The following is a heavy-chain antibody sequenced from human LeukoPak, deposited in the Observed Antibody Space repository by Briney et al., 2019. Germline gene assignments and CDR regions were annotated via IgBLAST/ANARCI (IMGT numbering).Heavy chain of an antibody. CDR1: GFTVSSNY. V-gene: IGHV3-53*01. CDR3: ARELWVREPGYFDY. Sequence: GGSLRLSCAASGFTVSSNYMSWVRQAPGKGLEWISSIYSGGSTFYADSVKGQFTISRDNSKNTLYLQMNSLRAEDTAVYYCARELWVREPGYFDYWGQGTLVTVSS. D-gene: IGHD3-10*01. CDR2: IYSGGST. J-gene: IGHJ4*02.